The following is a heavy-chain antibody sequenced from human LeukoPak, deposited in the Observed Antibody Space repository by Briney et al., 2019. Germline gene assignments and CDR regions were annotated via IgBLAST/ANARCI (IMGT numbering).Heavy chain of an antibody. V-gene: IGHV4-59*12. CDR2: IYYSGST. CDR1: GGSISSYS. CDR3: ARGEDGDYYFQH. D-gene: IGHD4-17*01. J-gene: IGHJ1*01. Sequence: SETLSLTCTVSGGSISSYSWSWIRQPPGKGLEWIGYIYYSGSTNYNPSLKSRVTISVDTSKNQFSLKLSSVTAADTAVYYCARGEDGDYYFQHWGQGTLVTVSS.